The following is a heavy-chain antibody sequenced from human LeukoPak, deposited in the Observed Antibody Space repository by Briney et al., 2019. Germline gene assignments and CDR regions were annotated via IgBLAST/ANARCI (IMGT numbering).Heavy chain of an antibody. V-gene: IGHV1-18*01. D-gene: IGHD6-6*01. CDR3: ARDTIAARPGWFDP. CDR1: GYTFTTYG. CDR2: ISAYYGTA. J-gene: IGHJ5*02. Sequence: SVQASCRASGYTFTTYGLNWVRQAPGLRLEWMGWISAYYGTAKDAEKLKDRVTMTTDTSTSTAYMALRNLRSDDTAVYYCARDTIAARPGWFDPWGQGTLVTVSS.